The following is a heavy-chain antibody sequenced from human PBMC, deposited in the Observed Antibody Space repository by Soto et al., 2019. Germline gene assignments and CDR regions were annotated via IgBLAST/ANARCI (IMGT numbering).Heavy chain of an antibody. CDR1: GYTFVGYY. V-gene: IGHV1-2*02. Sequence: GASVKVSCKASGYTFVGYYIHWVRQAPGQGPEWLGWINPKTGDTNYAPRFQGRVTMTRDTSISTAFVDLSGLTSDDTAVYYCTRDHSYDNVLTGYNPLVYFDHWGQGTLVTVSS. CDR2: INPKTGDT. J-gene: IGHJ4*02. D-gene: IGHD3-9*01. CDR3: TRDHSYDNVLTGYNPLVYFDH.